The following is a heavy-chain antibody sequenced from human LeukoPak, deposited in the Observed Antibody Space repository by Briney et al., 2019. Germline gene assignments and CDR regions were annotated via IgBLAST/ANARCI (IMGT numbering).Heavy chain of an antibody. J-gene: IGHJ4*02. CDR2: IYYSGST. CDR3: ARADMVRGVIHDY. CDR1: GGSISSSSYY. V-gene: IGHV4-39*07. Sequence: SETLSLTCTVSGGSISSSSYYWGWIRQPPGKGLEWIGSIYYSGSTNYNPSLKSRVTISVDTSKNQFSLKLSSVTAADTAVYYCARADMVRGVIHDYWGQGTLVTVSS. D-gene: IGHD3-10*01.